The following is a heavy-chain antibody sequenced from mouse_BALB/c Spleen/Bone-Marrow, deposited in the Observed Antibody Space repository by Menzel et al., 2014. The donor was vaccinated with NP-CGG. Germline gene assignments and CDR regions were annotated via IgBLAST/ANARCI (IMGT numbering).Heavy chain of an antibody. CDR1: GFTFSDYY. D-gene: IGHD2-14*01. CDR2: ISDGGTYT. CDR3: VRDGDYRYAY. Sequence: EVKLVESGGGLVKPGGSLKLSCAASGFTFSDYYIYWVRQTPEKRLEWVATISDGGTYTYYPDTVKGRFTISRDNAKNNLYLRMNGLKSEDTAMYYCVRDGDYRYAYWGQGTLVTVSA. J-gene: IGHJ3*01. V-gene: IGHV5-4*02.